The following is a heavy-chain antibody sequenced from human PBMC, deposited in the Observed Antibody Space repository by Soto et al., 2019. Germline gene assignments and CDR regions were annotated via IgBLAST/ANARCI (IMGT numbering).Heavy chain of an antibody. D-gene: IGHD3-3*01. Sequence: EVQLVESGGGFKPAGESLRLSCAASGFTFSNYDMHWVRQVPGKGLEWVSVITISGDTFYSRYGGGRFLISSDNDQSSMSLQVNNLMVGDTAVYYCERCGATFLGVVDFYYYGLDVWGKGTTVTVSS. CDR1: GFTFSNYD. V-gene: IGHV3-13*04. J-gene: IGHJ6*04. CDR3: ERCGATFLGVVDFYYYGLDV. CDR2: ITISGDT.